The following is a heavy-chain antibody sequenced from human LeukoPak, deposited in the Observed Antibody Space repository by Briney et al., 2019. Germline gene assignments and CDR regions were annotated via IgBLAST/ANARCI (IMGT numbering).Heavy chain of an antibody. V-gene: IGHV4-30-4*07. Sequence: SETLSLTCTVSGGSISSDDYSWSWIRQPPGKGLEWIGYIYHSGRTYYNPSLKSRVTISVDTSKNQFSLKLSSVTAADTAVYYCARSSESYDSSGYYSYYFDNWGQGTLVTVSS. CDR3: ARSSESYDSSGYYSYYFDN. J-gene: IGHJ4*02. CDR1: GGSISSDDYS. CDR2: IYHSGRT. D-gene: IGHD3-22*01.